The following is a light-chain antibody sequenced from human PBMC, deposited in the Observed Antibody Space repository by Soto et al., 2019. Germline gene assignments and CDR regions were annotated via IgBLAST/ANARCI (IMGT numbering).Light chain of an antibody. CDR3: KHSYNTPIT. J-gene: IGKJ5*01. CDR2: NTS. Sequence: DIQLTQSPSSLSAFAGDRVTITCRVSQGITSYLNWYRQKPGKVPKLLIHNTSNLQSGVPSRFGGSGSGTDFTLTISGLQPEDFATYYCKHSYNTPITFGQGTRLEIK. V-gene: IGKV1-39*01. CDR1: QGITSY.